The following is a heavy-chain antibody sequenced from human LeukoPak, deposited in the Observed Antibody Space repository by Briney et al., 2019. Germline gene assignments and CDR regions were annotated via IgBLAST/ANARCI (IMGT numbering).Heavy chain of an antibody. CDR3: AREPHGYNSYFDR. D-gene: IGHD5-24*01. CDR2: IKQDGSES. CDR1: GFTFSTYW. J-gene: IGHJ4*02. Sequence: GGSLRLSCAASGFTFSTYWMNWVRQAPGKGLEWVANIKQDGSESNYVDSVKGRFIISRDDAKNSLDLQMNSLRAGDTAVYYCAREPHGYNSYFDRWGQGTLVTVSS. V-gene: IGHV3-7*03.